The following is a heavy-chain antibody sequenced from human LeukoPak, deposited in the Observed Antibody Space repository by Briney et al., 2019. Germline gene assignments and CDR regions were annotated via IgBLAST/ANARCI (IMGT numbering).Heavy chain of an antibody. Sequence: SETLSLTCAVYGGSFSGYYWSWIRQPPGKGLEWIGEINHSGSTNYNPSLKSRVTISVDTSKNQFSLKLSSVTAADTAVYYCAKSQWELQNYDYWGQGTLVTVSS. CDR3: AKSQWELQNYDY. CDR2: INHSGST. V-gene: IGHV4-34*01. CDR1: GGSFSGYY. J-gene: IGHJ4*02. D-gene: IGHD1-26*01.